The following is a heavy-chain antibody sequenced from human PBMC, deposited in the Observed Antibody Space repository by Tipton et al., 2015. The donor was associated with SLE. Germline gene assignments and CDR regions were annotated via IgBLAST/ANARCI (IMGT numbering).Heavy chain of an antibody. CDR2: VYYGGST. V-gene: IGHV4-59*02. Sequence: TLSLTCTVSGDSVRGSYWSWIRQPPGMGLEWIGFVYYGGSTNMGTTNYNPSLKSRVTISVDTSKHQFSLRLSSVTAADTAVYYCVRDRDSSGYRGIDFWGQGTLVIVSS. J-gene: IGHJ4*02. D-gene: IGHD3-22*01. CDR3: VRDRDSSGYRGIDF. CDR1: GDSVRGSY.